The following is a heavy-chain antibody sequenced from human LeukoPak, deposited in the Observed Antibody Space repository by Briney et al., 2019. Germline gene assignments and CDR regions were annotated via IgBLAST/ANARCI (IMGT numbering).Heavy chain of an antibody. CDR2: IKQDGSGE. CDR3: ARDWRAYYYDIIFDY. J-gene: IGHJ4*02. CDR1: GFTFSSYW. Sequence: GGSLRLSCAASGFTFSSYWMSWVRQAPGKGLEWVANIKQDGSGEYYVDSVKGRFTISRDNAKNSLYLQMNSLRAEDTAVYYCARDWRAYYYDIIFDYWGQGTLVTVSS. D-gene: IGHD3-22*01. V-gene: IGHV3-7*01.